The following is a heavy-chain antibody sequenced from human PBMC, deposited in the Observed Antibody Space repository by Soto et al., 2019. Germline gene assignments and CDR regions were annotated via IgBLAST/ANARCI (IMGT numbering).Heavy chain of an antibody. V-gene: IGHV4-34*01. CDR3: ARIYMDV. CDR2: INHSGST. J-gene: IGHJ6*03. CDR1: GGSFSGYY. Sequence: QVQLQQWGAGLLKPSETLSLTCAVSGGSFSGYYWSWIRQPPGKGLEWIGEINHSGSTNYNPSLKSRVTISVDTSKNQFSLKLSSVTAADTAVYYCARIYMDVWGKGTTVTVSS.